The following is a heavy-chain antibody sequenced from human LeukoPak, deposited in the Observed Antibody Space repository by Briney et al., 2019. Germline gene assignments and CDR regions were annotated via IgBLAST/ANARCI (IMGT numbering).Heavy chain of an antibody. J-gene: IGHJ4*02. CDR2: IWHDGSHK. CDR3: AKARIVVVPAATEGVYFDY. V-gene: IGHV3-33*06. Sequence: GGSLRLSCAASGFTFSTYGMHWVRQAPGKGLEWVTVIWHDGSHKDYADSVKGRFTISRDNSKNTLYLQMNDLRAEDTAVYHCAKARIVVVPAATEGVYFDYWGQGTLVTVSS. D-gene: IGHD2-2*01. CDR1: GFTFSTYG.